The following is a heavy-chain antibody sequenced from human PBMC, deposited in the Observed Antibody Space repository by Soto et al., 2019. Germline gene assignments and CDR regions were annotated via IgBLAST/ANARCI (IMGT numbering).Heavy chain of an antibody. CDR2: IAPVVDMA. D-gene: IGHD2-21*01. CDR1: GGTFSKYA. J-gene: IGHJ4*02. CDR3: ARALVVIPASALYSFDY. Sequence: QVQLVQSGAEVKKPGSSVKVSCKTPGGTFSKYAISWVRQAPGQGLEWVGGIAPVVDMADSARKFQGRVTITADKSTSTVYMEMTNLRSEDTAVYYCARALVVIPASALYSFDYWGQGTLVTVSS. V-gene: IGHV1-69*17.